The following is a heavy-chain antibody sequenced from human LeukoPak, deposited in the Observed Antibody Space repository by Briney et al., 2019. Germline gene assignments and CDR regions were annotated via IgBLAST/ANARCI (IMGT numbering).Heavy chain of an antibody. CDR3: ARDPNYGEYLTPLS. Sequence: ASVKVSCKASGYTFTGYYMHWVRQAPGQGLEWMGWINPNSGGTNYAQKFQGRVTMTRDTSISTAYMELSRLRSDDTAVYYCARDPNYGEYLTPLSWGQGTLVTVSS. CDR2: INPNSGGT. J-gene: IGHJ4*02. CDR1: GYTFTGYY. V-gene: IGHV1-2*02. D-gene: IGHD4-17*01.